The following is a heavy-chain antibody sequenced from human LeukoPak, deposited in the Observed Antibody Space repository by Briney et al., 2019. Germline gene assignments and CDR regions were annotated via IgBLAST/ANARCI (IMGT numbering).Heavy chain of an antibody. D-gene: IGHD3-16*02. Sequence: GASVPVSFMASVYTYTNYAISWVRPAPGQGLAWMGWPSAYNDETNYVQKVQNRVTITTDTSTSTAYVELRSLRSDYTAVYYCARLRLGQLSSGFDYWGQGALVTVSS. CDR2: PSAYNDET. V-gene: IGHV1-18*01. CDR3: ARLRLGQLSSGFDY. J-gene: IGHJ4*02. CDR1: VYTYTNYA.